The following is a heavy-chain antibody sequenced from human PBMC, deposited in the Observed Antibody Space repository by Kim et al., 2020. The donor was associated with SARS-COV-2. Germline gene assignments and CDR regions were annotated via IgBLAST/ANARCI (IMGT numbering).Heavy chain of an antibody. CDR2: IYPGDSDT. Sequence: GESLKISCKGSGYSFTNYWIGWVRQMPGKGLEWMGIIYPGDSDTRYSPSFQGQVTISAAKSINTAYLQWSSLKASDTAMYYCARRPPYSGRYYGMDVWGQGTTVTVSS. V-gene: IGHV5-51*01. D-gene: IGHD1-26*01. CDR3: ARRPPYSGRYYGMDV. J-gene: IGHJ6*02. CDR1: GYSFTNYW.